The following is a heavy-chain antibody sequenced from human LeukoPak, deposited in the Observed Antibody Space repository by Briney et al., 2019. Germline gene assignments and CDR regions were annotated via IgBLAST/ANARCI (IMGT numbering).Heavy chain of an antibody. Sequence: GGSLTLSCTTSGFAFDDFAMSWVRQPAGKGLEWVGFIRRRAYGGAAEYAVSVKGRFIISRDDLKGIAYLQMNSLKTEDTAVYYCSRNGLVDFDYWGQGSRVLVSP. J-gene: IGHJ4*02. V-gene: IGHV3-49*04. CDR1: GFAFDDFA. CDR3: SRNGLVDFDY. CDR2: IRRRAYGGAA.